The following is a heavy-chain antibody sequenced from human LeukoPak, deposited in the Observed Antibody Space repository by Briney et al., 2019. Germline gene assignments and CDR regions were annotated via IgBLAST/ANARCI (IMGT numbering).Heavy chain of an antibody. D-gene: IGHD3-22*01. Sequence: PGGSLRLSCAASEYTVSSNYMSWVRQAPGKGLEWVSTIYSGGGTHYADSVKGRFTISRDNSRNTLYLQMNSLRAEDTAVYYCARDRDYYDSSGYHYWGQGTLVTVSS. V-gene: IGHV3-53*01. CDR1: EYTVSSNY. CDR3: ARDRDYYDSSGYHY. CDR2: IYSGGGT. J-gene: IGHJ4*02.